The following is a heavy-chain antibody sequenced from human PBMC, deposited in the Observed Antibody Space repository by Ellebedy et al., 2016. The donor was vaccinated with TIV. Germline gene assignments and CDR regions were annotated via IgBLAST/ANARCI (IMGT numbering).Heavy chain of an antibody. D-gene: IGHD5-18*01. CDR3: AREPSTWILLWSSHY. J-gene: IGHJ4*02. V-gene: IGHV3-21*01. Sequence: GESLKISCAASGFTFRTYSMTWLRQAPGKGLEWVSSISRNSDINYADSVRGSFTISRDNAQNTLYLHMNSLRAEDTALYFCAREPSTWILLWSSHYWGQGTLVTVSS. CDR2: ISRNSDI. CDR1: GFTFRTYS.